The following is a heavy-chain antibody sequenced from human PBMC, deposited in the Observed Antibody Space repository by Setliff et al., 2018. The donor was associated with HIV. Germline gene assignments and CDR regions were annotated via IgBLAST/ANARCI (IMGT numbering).Heavy chain of an antibody. CDR3: ARGAMADTVGGEY. CDR1: GFTFSGYD. Sequence: GGSLRLSCAASGFTFSGYDMHWVRQPTGKGLEWVSVIGRAGDTYYPGSVKGRFTTSRDNAKNALYLQMNSLRAEDTAVYYCARGAMADTVGGEYWGQGTLVTVSS. J-gene: IGHJ4*02. D-gene: IGHD6-19*01. CDR2: IGRAGDT. V-gene: IGHV3-13*01.